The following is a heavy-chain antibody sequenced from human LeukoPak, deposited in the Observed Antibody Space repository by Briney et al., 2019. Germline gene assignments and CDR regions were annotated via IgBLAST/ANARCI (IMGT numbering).Heavy chain of an antibody. CDR1: GFTFSNYW. D-gene: IGHD3-10*01. V-gene: IGHV3-30*02. J-gene: IGHJ3*02. CDR3: AVAGSGTFDI. CDR2: IRYDGSSK. Sequence: GGSLRLSCAASGFTFSNYWINWVRQAPGKGLEWVAFIRYDGSSKYYADSVKGRFTISRDNSKNTLSLQMNSLRVEDTAVYYCAVAGSGTFDIWGQGTVVIVSS.